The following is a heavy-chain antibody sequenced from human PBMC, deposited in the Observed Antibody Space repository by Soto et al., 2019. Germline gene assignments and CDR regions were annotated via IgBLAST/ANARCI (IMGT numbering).Heavy chain of an antibody. CDR1: GYTFTGYY. V-gene: IGHV1-2*02. J-gene: IGHJ6*02. CDR3: ARDRGPLPAAIHGMDV. D-gene: IGHD2-2*02. CDR2: INPNSGGT. Sequence: GPSVKVSCKASGYTFTGYYMHWVRQAPGQGLEWMGWINPNSGGTNYAQKFQGRVTMTRDTSISTAYMELSRLRSDDTAVYYCARDRGPLPAAIHGMDVWGQGTTVTVS.